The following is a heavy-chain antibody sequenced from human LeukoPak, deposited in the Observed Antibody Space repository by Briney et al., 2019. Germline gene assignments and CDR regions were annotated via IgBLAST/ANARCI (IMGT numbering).Heavy chain of an antibody. Sequence: SETLSLTCAVCGGSFSGYYWSWIRQPPGKGLEWIGEINHSGSTNYNPSLKSRVTISVDTSKNQFSLKLSSVTAADTAVYYCARGYVEQWLFAPRMTRSAVYYFDYWGQGTLVTVSS. J-gene: IGHJ4*02. CDR1: GGSFSGYY. CDR2: INHSGST. V-gene: IGHV4-34*01. D-gene: IGHD6-19*01. CDR3: ARGYVEQWLFAPRMTRSAVYYFDY.